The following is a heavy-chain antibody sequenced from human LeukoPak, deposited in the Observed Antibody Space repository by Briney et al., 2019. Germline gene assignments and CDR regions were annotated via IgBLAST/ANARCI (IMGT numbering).Heavy chain of an antibody. J-gene: IGHJ2*01. D-gene: IGHD6-19*01. CDR1: GFTFSSYS. V-gene: IGHV3-21*01. Sequence: PGGSLRLSCAASGFTFSSYSMNWVRQAPGKGLEWVSSISSSSSYIYYADSVKGRFTISRDNAKNSLYLQMNSLRAEDTAVYYCARDSPYSSGWYRFFDLWGRGTLVTVTS. CDR3: ARDSPYSSGWYRFFDL. CDR2: ISSSSSYI.